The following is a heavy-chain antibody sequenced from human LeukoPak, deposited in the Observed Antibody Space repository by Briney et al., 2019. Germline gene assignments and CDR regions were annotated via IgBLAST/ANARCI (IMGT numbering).Heavy chain of an antibody. CDR2: ISAYNGNT. CDR3: ARRGSGWAYNWFDP. D-gene: IGHD6-19*01. CDR1: GYTFTSYG. J-gene: IGHJ5*02. Sequence: VASVKVSCKASGYTFTSYGISWVRQAPGQGLEWMGRISAYNGNTSYAQKLQGRVTMTTDTSTSTAYMELRSLRSDDTAVYYCARRGSGWAYNWFDPWGQGTLVTVSS. V-gene: IGHV1-18*01.